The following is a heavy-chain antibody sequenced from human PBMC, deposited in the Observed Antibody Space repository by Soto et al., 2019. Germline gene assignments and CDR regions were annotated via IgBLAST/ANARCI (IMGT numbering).Heavy chain of an antibody. CDR3: VRVAKEGPYSRSSYFDD. V-gene: IGHV1-2*04. J-gene: IGHJ4*02. CDR1: GYTFTGYY. D-gene: IGHD6-6*01. Sequence: QVQLVQSGAEVKKPGASVKVSCKASGYTFTGYYMHWVRQAPGQGLEWMGWINPNSGGTNYAQKFQGWVTMTRDTSISTAYMELSRLRSDDTAVYYCVRVAKEGPYSRSSYFDDWGQGTLVNVDS. CDR2: INPNSGGT.